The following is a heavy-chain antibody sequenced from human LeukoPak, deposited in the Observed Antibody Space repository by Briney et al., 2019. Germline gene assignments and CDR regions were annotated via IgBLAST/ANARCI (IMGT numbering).Heavy chain of an antibody. D-gene: IGHD4/OR15-4a*01. CDR2: VSHSGGA. CDR1: GGSISSYY. CDR3: ATGAPRGMDV. Sequence: SEPLSLTCSVSGGSISSYYCAWIRQPPGKGLEWIAYVSHSGGATYNPSLKSRVTISLDTSKNQFSLKLRSVTAADTAVYYCATGAPRGMDVWGQGTTVTVSS. V-gene: IGHV4-59*08. J-gene: IGHJ6*02.